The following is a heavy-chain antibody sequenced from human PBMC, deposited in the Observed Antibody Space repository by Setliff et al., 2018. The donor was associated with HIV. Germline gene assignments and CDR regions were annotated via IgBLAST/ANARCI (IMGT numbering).Heavy chain of an antibody. Sequence: SETLSLTCTVSGDSISSYSWSWIRQPPGKGLEWIGYIYHAGSTSYNSSLKSRVTISGDTSKNLFSLKVTSVTAADTAVYYCARPVSTYFYGMDVWGLGTTVTVSS. J-gene: IGHJ6*02. V-gene: IGHV4-59*01. CDR2: IYHAGST. CDR1: GDSISSYS. CDR3: ARPVSTYFYGMDV.